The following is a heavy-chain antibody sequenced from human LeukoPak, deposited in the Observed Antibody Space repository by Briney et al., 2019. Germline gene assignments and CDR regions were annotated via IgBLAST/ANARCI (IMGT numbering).Heavy chain of an antibody. CDR1: GGSISSSSYY. V-gene: IGHV4-39*01. Sequence: PSQTLSLTCTVSGGSISSSSYYWGWIRQPPGEGLEWIGSIYYSGSTYYNPSLKSRVTISVDTSKNQFSLKLSSVTAADTAVYYCARQTPGYSYGFEQPFDYWGQGTLVTVSS. CDR3: ARQTPGYSYGFEQPFDY. J-gene: IGHJ4*02. D-gene: IGHD5-18*01. CDR2: IYYSGST.